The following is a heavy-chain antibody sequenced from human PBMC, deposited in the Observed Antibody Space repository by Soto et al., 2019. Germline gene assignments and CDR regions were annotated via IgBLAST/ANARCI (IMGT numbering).Heavy chain of an antibody. CDR2: IRSKAYGGTT. J-gene: IGHJ6*03. Sequence: GGSLRLSCTASGFTFGDYAMSWFRQAPGKGLEWVGFIRSKAYGGTTEYAASVKGRFTISRDDSKSIAYLQMNSLKTEDTAVYYCTRDPSTSSYYYYYMDVWGKGTTVTVSS. CDR1: GFTFGDYA. D-gene: IGHD1-1*01. CDR3: TRDPSTSSYYYYYMDV. V-gene: IGHV3-49*03.